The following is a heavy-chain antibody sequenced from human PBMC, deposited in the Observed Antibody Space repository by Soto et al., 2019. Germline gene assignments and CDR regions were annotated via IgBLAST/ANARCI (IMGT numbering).Heavy chain of an antibody. V-gene: IGHV1-69*13. CDR3: ARCTLGSGSYYNHWFDP. J-gene: IGHJ5*02. Sequence: SVKVSCKASGGTFSSYAISWVRQAPGQGLEWMGGIIPIFGTANYAQKFQGRVTITADESTSTAYMELSSLRSEDTAVYYCARCTLGSGSYYNHWFDPWGQGTLVTVSS. CDR2: IIPIFGTA. CDR1: GGTFSSYA. D-gene: IGHD3-10*01.